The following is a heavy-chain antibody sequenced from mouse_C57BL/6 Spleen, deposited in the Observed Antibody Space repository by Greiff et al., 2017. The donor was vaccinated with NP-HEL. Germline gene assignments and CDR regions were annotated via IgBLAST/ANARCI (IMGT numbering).Heavy chain of an antibody. CDR3: ARGYYDYGAWFAY. Sequence: QVQLQQSGAELAKPGASVKLSCKASGYTFTSYWMHWVNQRPGQGLEWIGYINPSSGYTKYNQKFKDKATLTADKSSSTAYMQLSSLTYEDSAVYYCARGYYDYGAWFAYWGQGTLVTVSA. J-gene: IGHJ3*01. V-gene: IGHV1-7*01. D-gene: IGHD2-4*01. CDR1: GYTFTSYW. CDR2: INPSSGYT.